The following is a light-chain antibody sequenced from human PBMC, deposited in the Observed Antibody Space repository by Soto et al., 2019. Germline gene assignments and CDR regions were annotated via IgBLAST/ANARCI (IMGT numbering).Light chain of an antibody. Sequence: DIQMTQSPSSLSASLGDRVTITCRPSESIRNELNWFQKRPGKAPRLLIYDTFTLQSGVPSRFSGSVSGTEFSLTISSLQAGDSAIYYCQQSFTTPWTFGQGTKVDSK. V-gene: IGKV1-39*01. J-gene: IGKJ1*01. CDR1: ESIRNE. CDR2: DTF. CDR3: QQSFTTPWT.